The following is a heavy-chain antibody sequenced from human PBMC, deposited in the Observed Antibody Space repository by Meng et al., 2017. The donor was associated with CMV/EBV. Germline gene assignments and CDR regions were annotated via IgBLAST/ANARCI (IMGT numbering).Heavy chain of an antibody. D-gene: IGHD3-3*01. Sequence: QLRLEESGQGLVKPSETLSLPGIVSGGSISSSSYYWGWIRQPPGKGLEWIGSIYYSGSTYYNPSLKSRVTISVDTSKNQFSLKLSSVTAADTAVYYCASRITIFGVVTAFDPWGQGTLVTVSS. J-gene: IGHJ5*02. CDR3: ASRITIFGVVTAFDP. V-gene: IGHV4-39*07. CDR2: IYYSGST. CDR1: GGSISSSSYY.